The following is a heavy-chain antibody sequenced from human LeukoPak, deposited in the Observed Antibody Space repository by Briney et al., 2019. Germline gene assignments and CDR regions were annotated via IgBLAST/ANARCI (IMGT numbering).Heavy chain of an antibody. D-gene: IGHD2-15*01. Sequence: GESLKISCKGSGYSFASFWIGWVRQMPGKGLEWMGIIYPGDSDTRYSPSFQGQVTISADKSISTAYLQWSGLKASDTAIYYCARLFGGSAGYFDFWGQGTLVTVSS. CDR3: ARLFGGSAGYFDF. CDR2: IYPGDSDT. J-gene: IGHJ4*02. V-gene: IGHV5-51*01. CDR1: GYSFASFW.